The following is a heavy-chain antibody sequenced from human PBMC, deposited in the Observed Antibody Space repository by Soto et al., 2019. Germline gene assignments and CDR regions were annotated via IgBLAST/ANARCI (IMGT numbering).Heavy chain of an antibody. D-gene: IGHD2-2*02. CDR2: ISYDGSNK. V-gene: IGHV3-30*18. CDR1: GFTFSSYG. CDR3: AKEAAAIPGYYYGMDV. J-gene: IGHJ6*02. Sequence: QVQLVESGGGVVQPGRSLRLSCAASGFTFSSYGMHWVRQAPGKGLEWVAVISYDGSNKYYADSVKGRFTISRDNSKNTLYLQMNSLRAEDTAVYYCAKEAAAIPGYYYGMDVWGQGTTVTGSS.